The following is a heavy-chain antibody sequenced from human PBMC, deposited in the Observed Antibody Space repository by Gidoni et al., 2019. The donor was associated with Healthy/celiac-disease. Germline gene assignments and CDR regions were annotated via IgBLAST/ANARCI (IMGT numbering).Heavy chain of an antibody. Sequence: VQLVQSVAEVKTPGASVTVSCKASGSTFTSYDINRVRQAPGQGPEWMGWMNPNSGNTGYVPKFQGRVTMTRNTSIRTAYMELSSLRSEDTAVYYCARVGYGASSRYLDYWGQGPLVTVSS. J-gene: IGHJ4*02. D-gene: IGHD5-12*01. CDR2: MNPNSGNT. V-gene: IGHV1-8*01. CDR3: ARVGYGASSRYLDY. CDR1: GSTFTSYD.